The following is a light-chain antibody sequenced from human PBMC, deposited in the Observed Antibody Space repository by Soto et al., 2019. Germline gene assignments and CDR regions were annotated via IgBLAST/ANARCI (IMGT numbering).Light chain of an antibody. Sequence: DIVMTQSPDSLAVSLGERATINCKSSQSVLYNSNNKNYLAWYQQKPGQPPKLLIYWASTRESGVPDRFSGSGSGTDFTLTISSLQAEDVAIYYCQRYYTTPRTFGQGTKVEIK. V-gene: IGKV4-1*01. CDR2: WAS. J-gene: IGKJ1*01. CDR3: QRYYTTPRT. CDR1: QSVLYNSNNKNY.